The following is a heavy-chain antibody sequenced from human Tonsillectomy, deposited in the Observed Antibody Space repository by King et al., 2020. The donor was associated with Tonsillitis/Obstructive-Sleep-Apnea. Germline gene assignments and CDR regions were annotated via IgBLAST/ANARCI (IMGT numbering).Heavy chain of an antibody. J-gene: IGHJ3*02. CDR2: IYPGDSYT. D-gene: IGHD2-15*01. CDR3: ARRTRYCSGGSCPDAFDI. V-gene: IGHV5-51*01. Sequence: EVQLVESAADVKKPGESLKISCKGSGYIFTDYWIGWVRQMPGKGLEWMGIIYPGDSYTGYSQSFQGQVTISADKTIITAYLQWSSLEASDTAMYYCARRTRYCSGGSCPDAFDIWGQGTMVTVSS. CDR1: GYIFTDYW.